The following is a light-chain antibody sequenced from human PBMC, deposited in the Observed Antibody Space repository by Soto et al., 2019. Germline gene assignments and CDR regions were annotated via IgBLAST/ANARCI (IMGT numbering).Light chain of an antibody. V-gene: IGKV1-17*01. Sequence: DIQMTQSPSSLSASVGDRVTITCRASQGIANDLAWFQQKPGTAPKRLLYHASTLESGVPSRFSGSGSGTEFTLTISSLQPDDFATYYWQQYNSYSFGQGTKVDI. CDR1: QGIAND. J-gene: IGKJ1*01. CDR3: QQYNSYS. CDR2: HAS.